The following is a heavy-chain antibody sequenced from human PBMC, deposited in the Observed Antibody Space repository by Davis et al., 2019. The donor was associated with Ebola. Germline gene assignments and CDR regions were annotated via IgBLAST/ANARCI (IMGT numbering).Heavy chain of an antibody. Sequence: AASVKVSCNASGYTFTSYGISWVRQAPGQGLEWMGWISAYDGKTNYAQKLQGRVTMTTDTSTNTVYMELRSLRSDDSAVYYCARLGDEVVLMNAPDYWGQGTLVTVSS. D-gene: IGHD5-24*01. CDR3: ARLGDEVVLMNAPDY. CDR1: GYTFTSYG. V-gene: IGHV1-18*04. CDR2: ISAYDGKT. J-gene: IGHJ4*02.